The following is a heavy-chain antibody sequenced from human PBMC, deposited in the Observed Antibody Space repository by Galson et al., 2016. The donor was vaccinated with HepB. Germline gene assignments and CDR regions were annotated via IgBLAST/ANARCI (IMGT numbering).Heavy chain of an antibody. J-gene: IGHJ2*01. Sequence: SVKVSCKASGGTLSNSAITWVRQAPGRGLEWMGGIIAIFGTTDYAQKFQGRVTMTADISSNTAYMELSSLRADDTAIYYCARIAVIPTTGTSWYFDLWGRGTLVTVSS. CDR3: ARIAVIPTTGTSWYFDL. V-gene: IGHV1-69*06. CDR2: IIAIFGTT. D-gene: IGHD6-13*01. CDR1: GGTLSNSA.